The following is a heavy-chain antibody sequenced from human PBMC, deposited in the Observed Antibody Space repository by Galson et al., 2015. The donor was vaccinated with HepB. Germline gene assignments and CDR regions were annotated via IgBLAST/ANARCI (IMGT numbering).Heavy chain of an antibody. CDR3: ARGGYSYGHDAFDI. CDR1: GFTFSSYS. CDR2: ISSSSSTI. J-gene: IGHJ3*02. V-gene: IGHV3-48*02. D-gene: IGHD5-18*01. Sequence: SLRLSCADSGFTFSSYSMNWVRQAPGKGLEWVSYISSSSSTIYYADSVKGRFTISRDNAKNSLYLQMNSLRDEDTAVYYCARGGYSYGHDAFDIWGQGTMVTVSS.